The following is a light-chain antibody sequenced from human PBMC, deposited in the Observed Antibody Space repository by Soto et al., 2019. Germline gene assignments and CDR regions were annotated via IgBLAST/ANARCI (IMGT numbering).Light chain of an antibody. CDR3: QQRSNWRIT. CDR2: GAS. J-gene: IGKJ5*01. V-gene: IGKV3D-20*02. CDR1: QSFNSIY. Sequence: EIVLTQSPGTLSLSPGERATLSCRASQSFNSIYLAWYQQKPGQAPRLLIYGASNRATGIPARFSGSGSGTDFTLTISSLEPEDFTVYYCQQRSNWRITFGQGTRLEIK.